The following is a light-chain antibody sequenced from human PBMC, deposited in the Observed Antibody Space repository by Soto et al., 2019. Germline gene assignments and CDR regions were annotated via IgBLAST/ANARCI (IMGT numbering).Light chain of an antibody. CDR2: EVS. V-gene: IGLV2-8*01. J-gene: IGLJ2*01. CDR3: SSYAGSNNLI. CDR1: SSDIGGYNH. Sequence: QSVLTQSPSASGSPGQSVTISCTGSSSDIGGYNHVSWDQQHPGKAPKLLIYEVSKRPSGVPARFSSSKSGNTASLTVSGLQAEDEADYYCSSYAGSNNLIFGGGTKLTVL.